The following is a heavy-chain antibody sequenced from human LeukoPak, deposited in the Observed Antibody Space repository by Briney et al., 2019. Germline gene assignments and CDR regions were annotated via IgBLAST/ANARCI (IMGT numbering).Heavy chain of an antibody. J-gene: IGHJ3*02. V-gene: IGHV3-9*01. CDR2: ISWNSGSI. CDR1: GFTFDDYA. D-gene: IGHD6-19*01. Sequence: GGSLRLSCAASGFTFDDYAMHWVRQAPGKGLEWVSGISWNSGSIGYADSVKGRFTISRDNAKNSLYLQMNSLRAEDTALYYCARSMAGTTRAFDIWGQGTMVTVSS. CDR3: ARSMAGTTRAFDI.